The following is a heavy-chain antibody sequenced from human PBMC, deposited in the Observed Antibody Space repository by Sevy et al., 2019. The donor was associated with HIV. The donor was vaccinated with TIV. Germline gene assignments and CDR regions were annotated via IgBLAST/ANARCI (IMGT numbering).Heavy chain of an antibody. Sequence: GGSLRLSCAASGFTFSSYAMSWVRQAPGKVLEWVSAISGSGGSTYYADSVKGRFTISTDTSKNTLYLQMNSLSAEDSGAYYCAKAPNGYYGSGREGYYFDYWGQGTLVTVSS. CDR3: AKAPNGYYGSGREGYYFDY. CDR2: ISGSGGST. J-gene: IGHJ4*02. D-gene: IGHD3-10*01. CDR1: GFTFSSYA. V-gene: IGHV3-23*01.